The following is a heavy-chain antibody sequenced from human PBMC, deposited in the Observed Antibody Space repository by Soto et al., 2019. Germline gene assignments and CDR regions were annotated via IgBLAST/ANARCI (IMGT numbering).Heavy chain of an antibody. D-gene: IGHD4-17*01. V-gene: IGHV4-34*01. CDR1: GGSLSGYY. CDR3: ARGETIYGDYDAFDH. CDR2: INHSGGT. J-gene: IGHJ4*02. Sequence: PSETLSLTCAFYGGSLSGYYLTWIRQPPGKGLEWVGEINHSGGTNYNPSLNGRVTISLDTSRNQLSLTLYSVTAADAGIYYCARGETIYGDYDAFDHWGQGTLVTVSS.